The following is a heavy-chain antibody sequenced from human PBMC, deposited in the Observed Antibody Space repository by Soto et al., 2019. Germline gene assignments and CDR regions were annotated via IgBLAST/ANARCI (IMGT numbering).Heavy chain of an antibody. J-gene: IGHJ6*02. CDR2: IDSSTKYT. V-gene: IGHV3-11*05. Sequence: QVHLVESGGGLVRPGGSLRLSCEASGFTFRDYYMTWFRQAPGKVLEWLSYIDSSTKYTNYADSVKGRFTISRDNAKNSLYLQMNSLRADDTAVYYCAREYYYPMDVCGQGTMVTVSS. CDR3: AREYYYPMDV. CDR1: GFTFRDYY.